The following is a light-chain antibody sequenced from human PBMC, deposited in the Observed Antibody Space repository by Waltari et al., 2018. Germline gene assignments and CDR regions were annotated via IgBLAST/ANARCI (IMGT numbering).Light chain of an antibody. V-gene: IGLV3-10*01. J-gene: IGLJ1*01. CDR3: YSSDSTGLRV. CDR1: ALPRKY. CDR2: EDT. Sequence: YELTQPPSLSVSPGQTARITCPGNALPRKYAYWFQQKSGQAPRLVMYEDTKRPSGIPERFSGSSSGTVATLTITGAQVDDEADYYCYSSDSTGLRVFGGGTTVVVL.